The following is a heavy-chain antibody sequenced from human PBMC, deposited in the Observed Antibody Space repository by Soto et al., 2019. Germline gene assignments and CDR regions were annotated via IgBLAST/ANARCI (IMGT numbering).Heavy chain of an antibody. V-gene: IGHV3-30-3*01. CDR3: ARVVFVGRNYYYYGMDV. CDR2: ISYDGSNK. J-gene: IGHJ6*02. Sequence: QVQVVESGGGVVQPGRSLRLSCAASGFTFSSYAMHWVRQAPGKGLEWVAVISYDGSNKYYADSVKGRFTISRDNSKNTLYLQMNSLRAEDTAVYYCARVVFVGRNYYYYGMDVWGQGTTVTVSS. CDR1: GFTFSSYA. D-gene: IGHD6-6*01.